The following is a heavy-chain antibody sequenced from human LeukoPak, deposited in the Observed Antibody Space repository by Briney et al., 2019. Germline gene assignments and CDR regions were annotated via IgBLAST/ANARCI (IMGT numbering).Heavy chain of an antibody. CDR1: GITLSNYG. CDR2: ISGSGGGT. J-gene: IGHJ4*02. CDR3: AKRGVVIRVILVGFHKEAYYFDS. D-gene: IGHD3-22*01. Sequence: GGSLRLSCAVSGITLSNYGMSWVRQAPGKGLEWVAGISGSGGGTNYADSVQGRFTIPRDNPKNTLYLKMTGLRAEDTAVYFCAKRGVVIRVILVGFHKEAYYFDSWGQGALVTVSS. V-gene: IGHV3-23*01.